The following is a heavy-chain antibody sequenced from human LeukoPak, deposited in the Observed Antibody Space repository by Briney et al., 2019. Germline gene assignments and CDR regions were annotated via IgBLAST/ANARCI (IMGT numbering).Heavy chain of an antibody. V-gene: IGHV1-69*13. Sequence: SVKVSCKASGGTFSSYAISWVRQAPGQGLEWMGGIIPIFGTANYAQKFQGRVTITADESTSTAYMELSSLRSEDTAVYYCATYYDFWSGFYPGGDYFDYWGQGTLVTVSS. CDR2: IIPIFGTA. CDR1: GGTFSSYA. J-gene: IGHJ4*02. CDR3: ATYYDFWSGFYPGGDYFDY. D-gene: IGHD3-3*01.